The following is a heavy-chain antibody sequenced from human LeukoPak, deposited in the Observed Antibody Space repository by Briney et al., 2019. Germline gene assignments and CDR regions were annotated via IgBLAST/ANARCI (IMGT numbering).Heavy chain of an antibody. Sequence: SETLSLTCTVSGGSISSYYWSWIRQPPGKGLEWIGYIYNSGSTNYNHSLKSRVTISEDTSNNQFSLKLSSVTAADTAVYYCARALRLWGGNSGIAFDIWGQGTMVTVSS. J-gene: IGHJ3*02. V-gene: IGHV4-59*01. CDR1: GGSISSYY. D-gene: IGHD4-23*01. CDR2: IYNSGST. CDR3: ARALRLWGGNSGIAFDI.